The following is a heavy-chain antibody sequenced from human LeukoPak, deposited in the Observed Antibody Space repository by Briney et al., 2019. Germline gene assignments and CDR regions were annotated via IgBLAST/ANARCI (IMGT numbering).Heavy chain of an antibody. Sequence: GGSLRLFCAASAFTFSNYAMNWVRQAPGKGLEWVSAISGSGNTVHYADSVKGRFTISRDNSKSTLYLQMNSLTAEDTAVYYCAKAGGYYYYFYMDVWGKGTTVTVSS. J-gene: IGHJ6*03. V-gene: IGHV3-23*01. CDR1: AFTFSNYA. CDR3: AKAGGYYYYFYMDV. CDR2: ISGSGNTV. D-gene: IGHD2-8*02.